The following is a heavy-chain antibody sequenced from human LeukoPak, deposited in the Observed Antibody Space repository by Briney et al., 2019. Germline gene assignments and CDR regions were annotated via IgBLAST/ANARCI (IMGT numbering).Heavy chain of an antibody. Sequence: SETLSLTCTVSDGSMSGYFWSWIRQPPGKGLEWIGYIYYSGSTNYNPSLKSRVTISVDTSKNQFSLKLSSVTAADTAVYYCARSITSSWYGDFQHWGQGTLVTVSS. J-gene: IGHJ1*01. CDR2: IYYSGST. V-gene: IGHV4-59*01. CDR1: DGSMSGYF. D-gene: IGHD6-13*01. CDR3: ARSITSSWYGDFQH.